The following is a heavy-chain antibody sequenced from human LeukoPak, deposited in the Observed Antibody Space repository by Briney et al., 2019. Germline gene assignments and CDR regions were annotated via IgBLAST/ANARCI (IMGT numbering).Heavy chain of an antibody. CDR3: ARDPRRPYIVLRDY. V-gene: IGHV1-18*01. Sequence: GASVKVSCKASGYTFTSYGISWVRQAPGQGLEWMGWISAYNGNTNYAQKLQGRVTMTTDTSTSTAYMELRSLRSDDTAVYYCARDPRRPYIVLRDYWGQGTLVTVSS. D-gene: IGHD2-8*01. CDR1: GYTFTSYG. J-gene: IGHJ4*02. CDR2: ISAYNGNT.